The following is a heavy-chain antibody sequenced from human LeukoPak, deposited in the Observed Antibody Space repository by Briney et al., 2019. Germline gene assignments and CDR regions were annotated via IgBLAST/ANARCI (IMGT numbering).Heavy chain of an antibody. D-gene: IGHD4-17*01. Sequence: PGGPLRLSCAASEFTFSSYEMNWVRQAPGKGLEWVANIKQDGSEKYYVDSVKGRFTISRDNAKNSLYLQMNSLRAEDTAVYYCAREMTTTGGTYDYWGQGTLVTVSS. CDR3: AREMTTTGGTYDY. CDR2: IKQDGSEK. J-gene: IGHJ4*02. CDR1: EFTFSSYE. V-gene: IGHV3-7*05.